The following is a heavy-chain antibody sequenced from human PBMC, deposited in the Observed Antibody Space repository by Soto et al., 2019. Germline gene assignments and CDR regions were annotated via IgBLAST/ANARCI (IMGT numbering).Heavy chain of an antibody. CDR2: VNPNNGDT. J-gene: IGHJ4*02. CDR3: AKVSRKGSAIDFDY. D-gene: IGHD3-10*01. CDR1: GYTFSNYD. V-gene: IGHV1-8*01. Sequence: QVQLVQSGAELKKPGASVKVSCKASGYTFSNYDMNWVRQATGQGPEWIGWVNPNNGDTGYAQKFQGRVTLTTDISTTTAYMEPPSLRSEDTAIYYCAKVSRKGSAIDFDYWGQGTLITVSS.